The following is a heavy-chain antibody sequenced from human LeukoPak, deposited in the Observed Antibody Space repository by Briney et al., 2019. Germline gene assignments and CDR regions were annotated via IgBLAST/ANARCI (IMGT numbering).Heavy chain of an antibody. Sequence: AGGSLRLSCAASGFTFSSYAMSWVRQAPGKGLDWVSAICGGVSGTYYADSVKGRFTISRDNSKNTLYLQMNSLRAEDTAVYYCAKDQQRYCSGGSCLNSFDYWGQGTLVTVSS. J-gene: IGHJ4*02. V-gene: IGHV3-23*01. CDR2: ICGGVSGT. CDR3: AKDQQRYCSGGSCLNSFDY. CDR1: GFTFSSYA. D-gene: IGHD2-15*01.